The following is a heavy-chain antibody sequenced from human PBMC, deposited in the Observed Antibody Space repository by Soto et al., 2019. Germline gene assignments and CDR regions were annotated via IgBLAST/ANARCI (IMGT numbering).Heavy chain of an antibody. CDR1: GFTFANYA. V-gene: IGHV3-23*01. J-gene: IGHJ4*02. D-gene: IGHD3-16*01. CDR3: AQWGSY. Sequence: EVQLLESGGTLVQPGGSLRLSCAASGFTFANYAMSWVRQAPGKGLEWVSAISGSGYITNYADSVKGRFTISRDNSKNTLYLEMNSLRADDTAVYYCAQWGSYWGQGTLVTVSS. CDR2: ISGSGYIT.